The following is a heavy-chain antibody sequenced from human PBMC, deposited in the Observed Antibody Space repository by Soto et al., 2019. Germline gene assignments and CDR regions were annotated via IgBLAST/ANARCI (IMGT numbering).Heavy chain of an antibody. CDR1: GFTFRSFT. CDR3: TRDASRDSSARGWFDP. J-gene: IGHJ5*02. Sequence: GGSLRLSCAASGFTFRSFTMNWVRQAPGKGLEWVSTISSNSAYIYYTDALRGRFTISRDNAKNSLHLLMNSLRAEDTAVYYCTRDASRDSSARGWFDPWGPGTLVTVSS. CDR2: ISSNSAYI. D-gene: IGHD6-13*01. V-gene: IGHV3-21*01.